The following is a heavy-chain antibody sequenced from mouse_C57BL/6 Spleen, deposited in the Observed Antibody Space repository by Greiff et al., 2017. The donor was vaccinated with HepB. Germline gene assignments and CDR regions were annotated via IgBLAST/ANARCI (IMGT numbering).Heavy chain of an antibody. CDR1: GFTFSDYG. J-gene: IGHJ3*01. CDR3: ANSYYSKGFAY. D-gene: IGHD2-5*01. Sequence: VQLKESGGGLVKPGGSLKLSCAASGFTFSDYGMHWVRQAPEKGLEWVAYISSGSSTIYYADTVKGRFTISRDNAKNTLFLQMTSLRSEDTAMYYCANSYYSKGFAYWGQGTLVTVSA. CDR2: ISSGSSTI. V-gene: IGHV5-17*01.